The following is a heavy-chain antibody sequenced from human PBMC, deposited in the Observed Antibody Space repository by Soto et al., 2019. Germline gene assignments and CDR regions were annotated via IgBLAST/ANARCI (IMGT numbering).Heavy chain of an antibody. CDR2: ISSSSSYI. V-gene: IGHV3-21*01. J-gene: IGHJ6*02. CDR3: ARDRNLDYDFWSGYYHNGMDV. D-gene: IGHD3-3*01. Sequence: GGSLRLSCAASGFTFSSYSMNWVRQAPGKGLEWVSSISSSSSYIYYADSVKGRFTISRDNAKNSLYLQMNSLRAEDTAVYYCARDRNLDYDFWSGYYHNGMDVWGQGTTVTVSS. CDR1: GFTFSSYS.